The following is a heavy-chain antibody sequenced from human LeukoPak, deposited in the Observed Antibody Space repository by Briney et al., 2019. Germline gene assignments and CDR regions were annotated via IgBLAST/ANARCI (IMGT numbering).Heavy chain of an antibody. V-gene: IGHV3-33*06. D-gene: IGHD6-19*01. CDR1: GFTFSSYG. CDR3: AKAVAGGPSAFDY. J-gene: IGHJ4*02. CDR2: IWYDGSNK. Sequence: GRSLRLSCAASGFTFSSYGMHWVRQAPGKGLEWVAVIWYDGSNKYYADSVKGRFTISRDNSKNTLYLQMNSLRAEDTAVYYCAKAVAGGPSAFDYWGQGTLVTVSS.